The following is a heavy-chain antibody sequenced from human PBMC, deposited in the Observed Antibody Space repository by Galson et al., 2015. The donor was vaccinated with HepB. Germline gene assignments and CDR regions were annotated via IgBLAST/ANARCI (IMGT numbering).Heavy chain of an antibody. J-gene: IGHJ4*02. CDR2: IKQDGSEK. D-gene: IGHD3-10*01. CDR3: ARDLGLWFGPTTPDY. CDR1: GFTFTSYW. V-gene: IGHV3-7*03. Sequence: SLRLSCAASGFTFTSYWMTWVRQAPGKGLEWVANIKQDGSEKYYVDSVKGRFTISRDNANNSLYLQMNSLRAEDTAVYYCARDLGLWFGPTTPDYWGQGTLVTVSS.